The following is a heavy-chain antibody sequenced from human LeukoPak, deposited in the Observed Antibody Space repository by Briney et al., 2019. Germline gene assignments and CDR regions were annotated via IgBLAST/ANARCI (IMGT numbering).Heavy chain of an antibody. D-gene: IGHD6-6*01. CDR2: ISSSGTI. V-gene: IGHV3-48*01. Sequence: GGSLRLSCAASGFTFSTYSMNWVRQAPGKGLEWVSYISSSGTIYYADSVKGRFTISRDNSKNTLYLQMDSLRADDTAVYYCAKSSLVVPYDYWGQGTLVTVSS. CDR1: GFTFSTYS. J-gene: IGHJ4*02. CDR3: AKSSLVVPYDY.